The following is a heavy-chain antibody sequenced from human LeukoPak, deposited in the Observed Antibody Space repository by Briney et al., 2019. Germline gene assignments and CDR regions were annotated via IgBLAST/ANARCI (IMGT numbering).Heavy chain of an antibody. CDR1: GFTFSNAW. V-gene: IGHV3-15*01. CDR3: AKDRGGSSQLGDAFDV. J-gene: IGHJ3*01. CDR2: IKSKTDGGTT. D-gene: IGHD2-15*01. Sequence: GGSLRLSCAASGFTFSNAWMSWVRQAPGKGLEWVGRIKSKTDGGTTDYAAPVKGRFTISRDDSKNTLYLQMNSLKTEDTAVYYCAKDRGGSSQLGDAFDVWGQGTMVSVSS.